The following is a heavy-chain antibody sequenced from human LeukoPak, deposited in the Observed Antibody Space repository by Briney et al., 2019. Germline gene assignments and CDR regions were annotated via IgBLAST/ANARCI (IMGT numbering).Heavy chain of an antibody. CDR1: GGSFSGYY. Sequence: KPSETLSLTCAVYGGSFSGYYWSWIRQPPGKGLEWIGEINHSGSTNYNPSLKSRVTISVDTSKNQFSLKLSSVTAADTAVYYCARGPFPPDLYGDYGLDYWGQGTLVTVSS. J-gene: IGHJ4*02. D-gene: IGHD4-17*01. V-gene: IGHV4-34*01. CDR2: INHSGST. CDR3: ARGPFPPDLYGDYGLDY.